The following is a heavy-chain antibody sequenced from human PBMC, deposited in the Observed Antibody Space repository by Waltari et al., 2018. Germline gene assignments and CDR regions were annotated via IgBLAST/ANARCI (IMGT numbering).Heavy chain of an antibody. J-gene: IGHJ4*02. Sequence: QVQLQESGPGLVKPSETLSLTCTVSGGSISSFWGWIRQPPGKGLEWIGYIYYTGGATYNPSLRSRVTISIDTSKNQISLDLNSVTAADTALYYCARERTEAWGPKPLEYWGQGILVTVSS. CDR3: ARERTEAWGPKPLEY. CDR2: IYYTGGA. D-gene: IGHD7-27*01. V-gene: IGHV4-59*01. CDR1: GGSISSF.